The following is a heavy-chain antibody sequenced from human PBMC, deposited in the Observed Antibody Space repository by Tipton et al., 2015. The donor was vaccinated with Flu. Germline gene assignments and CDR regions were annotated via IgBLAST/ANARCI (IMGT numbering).Heavy chain of an antibody. CDR1: GGSISSSSYY. Sequence: TLSLTCTVSGGSISSSSYYWGWIRQPPGKGLEWIGSIYYSGSTYYNPSLKSRVTISVDTSKNQFSLKLSSVTAADTAVHYCARGRGYYYDFDYWGQGTLVTVSS. V-gene: IGHV4-39*01. CDR2: IYYSGST. D-gene: IGHD3-22*01. J-gene: IGHJ4*02. CDR3: ARGRGYYYDFDY.